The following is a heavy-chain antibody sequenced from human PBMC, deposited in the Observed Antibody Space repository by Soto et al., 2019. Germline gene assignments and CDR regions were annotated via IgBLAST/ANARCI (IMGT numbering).Heavy chain of an antibody. J-gene: IGHJ4*02. CDR1: GFTFSGSA. CDR3: TIVGATTVDY. V-gene: IGHV3-73*02. Sequence: EVQLVESGGGLVQPGGSLKLSCAASGFTFSGSAMHWVRQASGKGLEWVGRIRSKANSYATAYAASVKGRFTISRDDSKNTAYLQMNSLKTEDTAVYYCTIVGATTVDYWGQGTLVTVSS. D-gene: IGHD1-26*01. CDR2: IRSKANSYAT.